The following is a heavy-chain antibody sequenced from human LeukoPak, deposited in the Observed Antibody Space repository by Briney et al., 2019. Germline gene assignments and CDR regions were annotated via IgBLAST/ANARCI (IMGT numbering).Heavy chain of an antibody. D-gene: IGHD6-19*01. CDR3: ARDSDSSGWSPGFDY. J-gene: IGHJ4*02. V-gene: IGHV1-18*01. CDR2: ISAYNGNT. CDR1: GYTFTSYG. Sequence: ASVKVSCKASGYTFTSYGISWVRQAPGQGLEWMGWISAYNGNTNYAQKLQGRVTMTTDTSTSTAYMELRSLRSDDTAVYYCARDSDSSGWSPGFDYWGQGTLVTVSS.